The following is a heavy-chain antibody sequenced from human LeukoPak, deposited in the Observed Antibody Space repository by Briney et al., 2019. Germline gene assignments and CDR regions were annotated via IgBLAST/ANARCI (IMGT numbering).Heavy chain of an antibody. CDR2: MNPNSGNT. J-gene: IGHJ4*02. CDR3: PKDPQRATTTYFVY. CDR1: GYTFTSYD. V-gene: IGHV1-8*01. D-gene: IGHD1-26*01. Sequence: ASVKVSCKASGYTFTSYDIKWVRQATGQGLEWMGWMNPNSGNTDYAQKFHDRATMTRNTSINAPYMAPNELSSDDTPVSLFPKDPQRATTTYFVYWGQGTLVTVSS.